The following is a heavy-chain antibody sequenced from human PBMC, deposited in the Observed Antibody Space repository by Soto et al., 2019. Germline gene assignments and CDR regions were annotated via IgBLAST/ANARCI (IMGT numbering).Heavy chain of an antibody. J-gene: IGHJ5*02. CDR3: ARVAVDLVATSLNWFDP. CDR1: GYTFTSYG. D-gene: IGHD5-12*01. Sequence: QVQLVQSGAEVKKPGASVKVSCKASGYTFTSYGISWVRQAPGQGLEWMGWISAYNGNTNYAQKLQGRVTMTTDTSTSTAYMELRGLRSDDTAVYYCARVAVDLVATSLNWFDPWGQGTLVTVSS. V-gene: IGHV1-18*04. CDR2: ISAYNGNT.